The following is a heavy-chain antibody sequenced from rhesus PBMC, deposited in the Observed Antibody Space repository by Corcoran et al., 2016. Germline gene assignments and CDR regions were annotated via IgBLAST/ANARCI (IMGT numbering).Heavy chain of an antibody. CDR3: ARTNYGSSPPY. Sequence: QLQLQESGPGLVKPSETLSLTCPVSGGPISTNYWSWIRQPPGEGLEWIGRISGSGGNTDYNPSLKSRVTISTDTSNNQFSLRLSSVTAADTAVYYCARTNYGSSPPYWGQGVLVTVSS. V-gene: IGHV4-173*01. J-gene: IGHJ4*01. CDR1: GGPISTNY. CDR2: ISGSGGNT. D-gene: IGHD4-29*01.